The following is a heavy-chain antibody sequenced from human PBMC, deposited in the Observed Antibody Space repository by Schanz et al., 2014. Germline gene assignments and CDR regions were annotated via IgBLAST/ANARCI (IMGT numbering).Heavy chain of an antibody. V-gene: IGHV3-23*04. Sequence: EVQLVESRGVLVQPGGSLRLSCAASGFTFSTYAMTWVRQAPGKGLEWVSSISIRGGNTYYTDSVKGRFTISRDNSKNTLDLQMSSLRADDTAVYFCARDGGRDGYNLAFDVWGQGTLVTVSS. D-gene: IGHD5-12*01. J-gene: IGHJ3*01. CDR3: ARDGGRDGYNLAFDV. CDR1: GFTFSTYA. CDR2: ISIRGGNT.